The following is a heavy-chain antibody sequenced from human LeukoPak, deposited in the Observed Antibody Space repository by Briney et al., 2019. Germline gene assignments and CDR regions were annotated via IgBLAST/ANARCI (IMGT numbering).Heavy chain of an antibody. V-gene: IGHV3-74*01. CDR2: INTDGSST. J-gene: IGHJ5*02. CDR1: GFTFSSYW. CDR3: AAGRYDYVWGSYRFFDP. D-gene: IGHD3-16*02. Sequence: GFLRLSCAASGFTFSSYWMHWVRQAPGKGLVWVSRINTDGSSTSYADSVKGRFTISRDNAKNTLYLQMNSLRAEDTAVYYCAAGRYDYVWGSYRFFDPWGQGTLVTVSS.